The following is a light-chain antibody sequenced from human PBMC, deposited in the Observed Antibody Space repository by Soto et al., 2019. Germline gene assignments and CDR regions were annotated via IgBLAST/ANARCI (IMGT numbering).Light chain of an antibody. J-gene: IGKJ1*01. CDR1: EGVGSN. CDR3: QQYGSSGT. V-gene: IGKV3-20*01. CDR2: GAS. Sequence: EIVMTQSPPTLSVSPGERVTLSCRASEGVGSNLAWYNHKPGQAPRIVVYGASNRATGIPDRFSGSGSGTDSPPTISRLEPEDFAVYYCQQYGSSGTFGQGTKVDIK.